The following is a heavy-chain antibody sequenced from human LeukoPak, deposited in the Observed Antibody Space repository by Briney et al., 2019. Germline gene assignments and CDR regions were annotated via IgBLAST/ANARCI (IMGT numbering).Heavy chain of an antibody. CDR3: ARAPAGVIGMKDAFDI. J-gene: IGHJ3*02. CDR2: IRSTANGYAT. CDR1: GFTFSGSA. D-gene: IGHD3-16*02. Sequence: GGSLRLSCAASGFTFSGSALHWVRQASGKGLEWVGRIRSTANGYATAYAASVKGRFTISREDSKNTAYLQMNSLRAEDTAVYYCARAPAGVIGMKDAFDIWGQGTMVTVSS. V-gene: IGHV3-73*01.